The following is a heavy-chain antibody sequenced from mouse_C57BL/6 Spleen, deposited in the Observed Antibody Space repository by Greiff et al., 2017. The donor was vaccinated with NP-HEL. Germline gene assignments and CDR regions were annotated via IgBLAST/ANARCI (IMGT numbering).Heavy chain of an antibody. CDR3: ARSDGSRDWYFDV. Sequence: QVQLKESGAELARPGASVKLSCKASGYTFTSYGISWVKQRTGQGLEWIGEIYPRSGNTYYNEKFKGKATLTADKSSSTAYMELRSLTSEDSAVYFCARSDGSRDWYFDVWGTGTTVTVSS. J-gene: IGHJ1*03. CDR2: IYPRSGNT. V-gene: IGHV1-81*01. CDR1: GYTFTSYG. D-gene: IGHD1-1*01.